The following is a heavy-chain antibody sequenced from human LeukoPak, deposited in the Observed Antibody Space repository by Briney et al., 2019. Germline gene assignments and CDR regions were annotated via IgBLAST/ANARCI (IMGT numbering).Heavy chain of an antibody. Sequence: GASVRVSCKTSGYTFTDYYMHWVRRAPGQGLEWMGWINPNSGGTTYAQRFQGRVTMTSDTSISTAYMELSSLRSEDTALYYCARDRNIMGVDHDAFDIWGQGTMVTVSS. V-gene: IGHV1-2*02. D-gene: IGHD2/OR15-2a*01. CDR2: INPNSGGT. J-gene: IGHJ3*02. CDR3: ARDRNIMGVDHDAFDI. CDR1: GYTFTDYY.